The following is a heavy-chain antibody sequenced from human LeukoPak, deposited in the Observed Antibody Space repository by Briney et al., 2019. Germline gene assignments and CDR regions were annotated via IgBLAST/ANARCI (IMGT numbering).Heavy chain of an antibody. Sequence: GGSLRLYCATSGFTFKTFWMTWVRQAPGKGLEWVASINSDGTGKYYVDSVKGRFTISRDNGADSVYLEMNSLRAEDTAVYFCARLQGNYNTYDYWGQGTLVTVSS. CDR2: INSDGTGK. D-gene: IGHD3-22*01. J-gene: IGHJ4*02. CDR1: GFTFKTFW. V-gene: IGHV3-7*01. CDR3: ARLQGNYNTYDY.